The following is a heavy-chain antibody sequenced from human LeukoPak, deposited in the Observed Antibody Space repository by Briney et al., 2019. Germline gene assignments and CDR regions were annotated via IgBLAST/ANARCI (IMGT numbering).Heavy chain of an antibody. CDR3: ARDGYSSSPDPYYYYGMDV. V-gene: IGHV1-18*01. CDR2: ISAYNGNT. J-gene: IGHJ6*02. Sequence: GASVKVSCKASGYTFTSYGISWVRQAPGQGLEWMGWISAYNGNTNYAQKLQGRVTMTTDTSTSTAYMELRSLRSDDTAVYYCARDGYSSSPDPYYYYGMDVWGQGTTVTVSS. CDR1: GYTFTSYG. D-gene: IGHD6-13*01.